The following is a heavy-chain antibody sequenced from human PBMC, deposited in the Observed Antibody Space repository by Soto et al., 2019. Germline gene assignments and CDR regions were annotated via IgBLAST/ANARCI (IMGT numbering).Heavy chain of an antibody. Sequence: SETLSLTCAVSGGSISSSNWWSWVRQPPGKGLEWIGEIYHSGRTNYNPSLKSRVTISVDKSKNQFSLKLSSVTAADTAVYYCARVVLGTIREWPAYFDYWGQGTLVTVSS. CDR3: ARVVLGTIREWPAYFDY. CDR2: IYHSGRT. V-gene: IGHV4-4*02. J-gene: IGHJ4*02. CDR1: GGSISSSNW. D-gene: IGHD3-3*01.